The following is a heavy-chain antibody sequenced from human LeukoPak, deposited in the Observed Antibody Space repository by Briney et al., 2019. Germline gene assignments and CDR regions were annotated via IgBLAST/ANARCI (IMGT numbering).Heavy chain of an antibody. CDR2: IHYNGRT. CDR1: GYSISSGFY. Sequence: SETLSLTCTVSGYSISSGFYWGWIRQTPGKGLEWIGSIHYNGRTYDNPSLKSRVTISLDTSKNQFSLKLSSVTAADTAVYYCARGFRGPNFDYWGQGTLVTVSS. V-gene: IGHV4-38-2*02. D-gene: IGHD3-10*01. CDR3: ARGFRGPNFDY. J-gene: IGHJ4*02.